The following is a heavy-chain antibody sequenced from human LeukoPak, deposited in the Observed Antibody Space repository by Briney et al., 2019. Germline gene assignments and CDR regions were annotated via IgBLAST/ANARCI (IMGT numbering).Heavy chain of an antibody. CDR1: GGSFSGYY. V-gene: IGHV4-34*01. CDR2: INHSGST. Sequence: SETLSLTCAVYGGSFSGYYWSWIRQPPGKGLEWIGEINHSGSTNYNPSLKSRVTISVDTSKNQFSLKLSSVTAADTAVYYCARLPYCSGGSCYRDYYYYYMDVWGKGTTVTISS. D-gene: IGHD2-15*01. CDR3: ARLPYCSGGSCYRDYYYYYMDV. J-gene: IGHJ6*03.